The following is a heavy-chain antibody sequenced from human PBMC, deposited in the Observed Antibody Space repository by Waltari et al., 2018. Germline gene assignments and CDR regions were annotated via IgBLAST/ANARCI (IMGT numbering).Heavy chain of an antibody. Sequence: EVQLVESGGGLVQSGGSLRLSCAASGFIFCNYWMHWVRQAPGKGLVWGSRIKSDGSNTSYADSVKGRFTISRDNAKNTLYLQMNSLSPEDTAVYYCARGLRGMGLDWFDPWGQGTLVTVAS. CDR3: ARGLRGMGLDWFDP. D-gene: IGHD3-16*01. J-gene: IGHJ5*02. V-gene: IGHV3-74*01. CDR2: IKSDGSNT. CDR1: GFIFCNYW.